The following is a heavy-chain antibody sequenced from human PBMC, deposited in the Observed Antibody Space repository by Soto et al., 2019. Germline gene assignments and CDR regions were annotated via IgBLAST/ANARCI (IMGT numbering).Heavy chain of an antibody. CDR1: GFTFGDYT. CDR2: ITWDGINI. V-gene: IGHV3-43*01. J-gene: IGHJ4*02. Sequence: GSLRLSCTASGFTFGDYTMHWVRQAPGKGLEWVSLITWDGINIEYADSVRGRFTISRDNSKNSLYFQMNGLRHEDTAFYFCSNDGVACHWGQGTLVTVSS. D-gene: IGHD2-15*01. CDR3: SNDGVACH.